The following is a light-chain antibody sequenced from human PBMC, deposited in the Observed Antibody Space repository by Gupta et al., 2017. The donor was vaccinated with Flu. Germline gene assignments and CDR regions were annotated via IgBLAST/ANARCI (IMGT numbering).Light chain of an antibody. CDR2: SNN. CDR1: SANIGSNA. CDR3: AAWDDSRNGRYV. Sequence: QSVLTPPPSASGTPGQRVTITGSGSSANIGSNAVSWYQQRPGTAPNHLIYSNNKRHAGGPERFSGSKSGTSAALAISGLQAEEEADYYCAAWDDSRNGRYVFGTGTKVTVL. V-gene: IGLV1-44*01. J-gene: IGLJ1*01.